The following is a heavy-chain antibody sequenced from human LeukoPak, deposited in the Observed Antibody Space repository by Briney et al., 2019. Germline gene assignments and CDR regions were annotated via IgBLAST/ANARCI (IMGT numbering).Heavy chain of an antibody. Sequence: GGSLRLSCTNSGLTFSTSGLNWIRQAPGKGLEWLASIGPTGFSRYHADSIKGRFTISRDNANNFLYLQMNSLRAEDTAVYYCATETTGRHVDYWGQGTLLTVSS. J-gene: IGHJ4*02. D-gene: IGHD1-14*01. CDR1: GLTFSTSG. CDR2: IGPTGFSR. CDR3: ATETTGRHVDY. V-gene: IGHV3-21*06.